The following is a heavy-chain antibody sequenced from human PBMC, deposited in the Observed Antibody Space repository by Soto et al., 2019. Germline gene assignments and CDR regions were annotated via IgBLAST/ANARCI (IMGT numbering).Heavy chain of an antibody. V-gene: IGHV1-69*12. D-gene: IGHD5-18*01. Sequence: QVQLVQSGAEVKKPGSSVTVSCKASGGTFSSYAISWVRQAPGQGLEWMGGIIPIFGTANYAQKFQGRVTMTADEATTTAYMGLSSLRSEDTAVYYWARESGDGYSYGYTYYYYGMDVWGQGTTVTVSS. CDR2: IIPIFGTA. CDR3: ARESGDGYSYGYTYYYYGMDV. CDR1: GGTFSSYA. J-gene: IGHJ6*02.